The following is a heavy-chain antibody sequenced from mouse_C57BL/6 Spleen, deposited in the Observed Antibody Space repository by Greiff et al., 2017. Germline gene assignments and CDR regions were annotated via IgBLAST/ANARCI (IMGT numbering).Heavy chain of an antibody. CDR2: IYPGSGST. CDR3: ARRGKGNYEEFAY. D-gene: IGHD2-1*01. V-gene: IGHV1-55*01. Sequence: VQLQQPGAELVKPGASVKMSCKASGYTFTSYWITWVKQRPGQGLEWIGDIYPGSGSTNYNEKFKSKATLTVDTSSSTAYMQLSSLTSEDSAVYYCARRGKGNYEEFAYWGQGTLVTVSA. J-gene: IGHJ3*01. CDR1: GYTFTSYW.